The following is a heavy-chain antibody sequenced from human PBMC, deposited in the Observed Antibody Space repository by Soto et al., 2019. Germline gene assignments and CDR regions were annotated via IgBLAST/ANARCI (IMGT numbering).Heavy chain of an antibody. CDR1: GYTFTSYY. D-gene: IGHD6-13*01. Sequence: ASVKVSCKASGYTFTSYYMHWVRQAPGQGLEWMGIINPSGGSTSYAQKFQGRVTMTRDTSTSTVYMELSSLRSEDTAVYYCARGPSAAAGTSWFDPWGQGTLVTVSS. J-gene: IGHJ5*02. CDR3: ARGPSAAAGTSWFDP. CDR2: INPSGGST. V-gene: IGHV1-46*03.